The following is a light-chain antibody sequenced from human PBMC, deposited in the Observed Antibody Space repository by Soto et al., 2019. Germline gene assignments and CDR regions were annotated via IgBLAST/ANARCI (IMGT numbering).Light chain of an antibody. V-gene: IGKV1-5*01. CDR3: QHIT. CDR2: DAS. CDR1: QSISSW. J-gene: IGKJ1*01. Sequence: DIQMTQSPSTLSASVGDRVTITCRASQSISSWLAWYQQKPGKAPKLLIYDASSLESGVPSRFSGSGSGTEFTLTISSLQPDDFATYYCQHITFGQGTKGDIK.